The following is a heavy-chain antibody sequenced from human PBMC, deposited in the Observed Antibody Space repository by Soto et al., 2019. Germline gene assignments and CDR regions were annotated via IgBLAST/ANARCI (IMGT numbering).Heavy chain of an antibody. V-gene: IGHV1-69*06. CDR2: TIPMFGTA. CDR1: GGTFSSYP. CDR3: ARVHCGGDCYVLDD. J-gene: IGHJ4*02. D-gene: IGHD2-21*02. Sequence: QVQLVQSGAEVKKPGSSVKVSCKASGGTFSSYPISWVRQAPGQGLEWMGGTIPMFGTANYAQKFQGRVTITADKSTSTAYMELRSLRSEDTAVYYCARVHCGGDCYVLDDWGQGTLVTVAS.